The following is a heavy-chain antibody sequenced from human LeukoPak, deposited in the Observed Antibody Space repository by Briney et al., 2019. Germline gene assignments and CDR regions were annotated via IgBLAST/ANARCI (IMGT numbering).Heavy chain of an antibody. CDR1: GYTFTSYD. J-gene: IGHJ6*03. Sequence: ASVKVSCKASGYTFTSYDINWVRQATGQGLEWMGWMNPNSGNTGYAQKFQGRVTMTRNTSISTAYMELSSLRSEDTAVYYCASTGHDVLAHWYYMDVWGKGTTVTVS. D-gene: IGHD1-1*01. CDR2: MNPNSGNT. V-gene: IGHV1-8*01. CDR3: ASTGHDVLAHWYYMDV.